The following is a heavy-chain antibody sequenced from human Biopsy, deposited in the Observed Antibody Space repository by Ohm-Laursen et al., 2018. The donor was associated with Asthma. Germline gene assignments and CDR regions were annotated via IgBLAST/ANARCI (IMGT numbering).Heavy chain of an antibody. Sequence: SLRLSCTASGFTFDDYAMHWVRQAPGKGLEWVSGISWNSGSIGYADSVKGRFTISRDNAKNSLYLQMNSLRSEDTAVYYCARKAGSCISRTCYLLDFWGQGTLVTVSS. D-gene: IGHD2-2*01. CDR2: ISWNSGSI. V-gene: IGHV3-9*01. J-gene: IGHJ4*02. CDR3: ARKAGSCISRTCYLLDF. CDR1: GFTFDDYA.